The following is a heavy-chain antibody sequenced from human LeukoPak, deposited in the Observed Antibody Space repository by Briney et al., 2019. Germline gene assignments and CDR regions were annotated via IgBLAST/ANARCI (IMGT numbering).Heavy chain of an antibody. D-gene: IGHD6-19*01. CDR3: ARDIAVSGNYFDY. Sequence: GGSLRLSCAASGFTFSNYWMHWVRQAPGKGLVWVSRINGDGRSTTYADSVRGRFIISRDNAKNMLYLQVNSLRAEDTALYYCARDIAVSGNYFDYWDQGTLVTVSS. V-gene: IGHV3-74*01. CDR2: INGDGRST. J-gene: IGHJ4*02. CDR1: GFTFSNYW.